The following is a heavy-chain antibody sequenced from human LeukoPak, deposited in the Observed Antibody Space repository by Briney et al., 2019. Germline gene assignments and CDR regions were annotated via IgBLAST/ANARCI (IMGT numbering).Heavy chain of an antibody. CDR1: GFTFDDYG. J-gene: IGHJ4*02. D-gene: IGHD3-16*02. CDR3: ARHRTASDY. Sequence: GGSLRLSCAASGFTFDDYGMTWVRQAPGKGLEWVSSITTSSSYIYFADSLKGRFTISRDNAKNSLYLQMTSLRADDTAVYYCARHRTASDYWGQGTLVTVSS. CDR2: ITTSSSYI. V-gene: IGHV3-21*06.